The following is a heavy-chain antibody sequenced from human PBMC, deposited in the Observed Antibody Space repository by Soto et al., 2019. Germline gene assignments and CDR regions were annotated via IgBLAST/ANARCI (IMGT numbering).Heavy chain of an antibody. CDR2: INARSADI. CDR1: GYTFTTYA. CDR3: ARVGRRGYSYGHFEY. J-gene: IGHJ4*02. D-gene: IGHD5-18*01. V-gene: IGHV1-3*01. Sequence: GASVKVSCKASGYTFTTYALHWVRQAPGQRLEWMGWINARSADIKYSQKFQGRVPITRDTSASTVYMELSSLRSEDTAVYYCARVGRRGYSYGHFEYWGQGTMVTVSS.